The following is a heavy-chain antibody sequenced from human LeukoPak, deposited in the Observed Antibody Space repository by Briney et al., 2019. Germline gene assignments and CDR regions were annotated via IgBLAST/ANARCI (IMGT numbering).Heavy chain of an antibody. CDR3: ARGVGYCSGGSCYYYYGMDV. D-gene: IGHD2-15*01. CDR2: INPNSGGT. Sequence: ASVKVSCKASGYTFTGYYMHWVRQAPGQGLEWMGWINPNSGGTNYAQKFQGRVTMTRDTSISTAYMELSRLRSDDTAVYYCARGVGYCSGGSCYYYYGMDVWGQGTTVTVSS. J-gene: IGHJ6*02. V-gene: IGHV1-2*02. CDR1: GYTFTGYY.